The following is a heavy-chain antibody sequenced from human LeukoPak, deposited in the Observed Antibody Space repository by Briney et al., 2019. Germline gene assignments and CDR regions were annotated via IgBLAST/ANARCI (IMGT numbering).Heavy chain of an antibody. V-gene: IGHV4-34*01. CDR1: GESFSGYY. D-gene: IGHD3-22*01. J-gene: IGHJ4*02. CDR2: INHSGII. Sequence: EXLSLTCAVYGESFSGYYWSWIRQPPGKGLTWIGEINHSGIINYNPSLTSRGIISLDTSKSQFSLKLSSVTAADTAVYYCARGKYDSGGYYLDYWGQGTLVTVSS. CDR3: ARGKYDSGGYYLDY.